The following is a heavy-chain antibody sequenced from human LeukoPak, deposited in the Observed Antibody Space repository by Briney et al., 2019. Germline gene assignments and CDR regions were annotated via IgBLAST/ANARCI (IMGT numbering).Heavy chain of an antibody. CDR1: GYTFTSYY. V-gene: IGHV1-46*01. D-gene: IGHD3-22*01. Sequence: ASVKVSCKASGYTFTSYYMHWVRQPPGQGLEWMGIINPSGGSTSYAQKFQGRVTMTRDTSTSTVYMELSSLRSEDTAVYYCARDLRYYDSSGSLDYWGQGTLVTVSS. J-gene: IGHJ4*02. CDR2: INPSGGST. CDR3: ARDLRYYDSSGSLDY.